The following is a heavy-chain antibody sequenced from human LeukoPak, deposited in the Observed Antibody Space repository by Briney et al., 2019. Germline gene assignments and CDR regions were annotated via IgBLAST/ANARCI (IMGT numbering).Heavy chain of an antibody. CDR1: GNSISSGDYY. J-gene: IGHJ4*02. CDR2: IYTSGST. CDR3: VKSGGYGLIDY. Sequence: SQTLSLTCTVSGNSISSGDYYWSWIRQPAGKGLEWIGRIYTSGSTTYNPSLKSRVTISIDTSKNQFSLRLNSVTAADTAMYFCVKSGGYGLIDYWGQGTLVTVSS. D-gene: IGHD1-26*01. V-gene: IGHV4-61*02.